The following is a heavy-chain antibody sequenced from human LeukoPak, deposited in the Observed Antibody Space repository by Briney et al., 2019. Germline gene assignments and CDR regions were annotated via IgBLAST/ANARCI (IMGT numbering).Heavy chain of an antibody. V-gene: IGHV3-23*01. J-gene: IGHJ5*02. D-gene: IGHD5-12*01. CDR3: AKDPPRGYSGYDYVGWFDP. CDR2: ISGSGGST. CDR1: GFTFSSYA. Sequence: PGGSLRLSCAASGFTFSSYAMSWVRQAPGKGLEWVSAISGSGGSTYYADPVKGRFTISRDNSKNTLYLQMNSLRAEDTAVYYCAKDPPRGYSGYDYVGWFDPWGQGTLVTVSS.